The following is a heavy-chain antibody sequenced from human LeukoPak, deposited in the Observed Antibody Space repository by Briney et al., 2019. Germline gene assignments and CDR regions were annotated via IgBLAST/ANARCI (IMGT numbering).Heavy chain of an antibody. J-gene: IGHJ4*02. D-gene: IGHD3-22*01. CDR3: ARATPHYFDSSGYSWDY. Sequence: ASVKVSCKASGYTFTSYYMHWVRQAPGQGLEWVGIINPSGGSTSYAQKFQGRVTMTRDTSTSTVYMELSSLRSEDTAVYYCARATPHYFDSSGYSWDYWGQGTLVTVSS. V-gene: IGHV1-46*01. CDR2: INPSGGST. CDR1: GYTFTSYY.